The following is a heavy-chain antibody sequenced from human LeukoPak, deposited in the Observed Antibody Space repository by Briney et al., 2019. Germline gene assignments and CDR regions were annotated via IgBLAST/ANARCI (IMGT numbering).Heavy chain of an antibody. CDR2: ISYSGRN. CDR3: ARHGGTRVTLVQVYYFDY. J-gene: IGHJ4*02. V-gene: IGHV4-39*01. Sequence: SETLSLTCTVSGGSISNNGFSWGWIRQPPGEGLEWIGTISYSGRNYKNPSLKSRITLSVETSKNQFSLNLSSVTAADTAVYYCARHGGTRVTLVQVYYFDYWGQGTLVTVSS. CDR1: GGSISNNGFS. D-gene: IGHD4-11*01.